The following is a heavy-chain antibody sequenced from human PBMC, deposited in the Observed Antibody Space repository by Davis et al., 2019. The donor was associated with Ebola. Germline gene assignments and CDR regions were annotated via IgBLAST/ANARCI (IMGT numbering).Heavy chain of an antibody. CDR1: GFTFSSYA. CDR2: ISYDGSDK. J-gene: IGHJ6*02. D-gene: IGHD1-1*01. V-gene: IGHV3-30*04. CDR3: ARNGPHYGMDV. Sequence: PGGSLRLSCAASGFTFSSYAMHWVRQAPGKGLEWVAVISYDGSDKYYADSVKGRFTISRDNSKNTLYLQMNSLRVEDTAGYYCARNGPHYGMDVWGQGTTVTVSS.